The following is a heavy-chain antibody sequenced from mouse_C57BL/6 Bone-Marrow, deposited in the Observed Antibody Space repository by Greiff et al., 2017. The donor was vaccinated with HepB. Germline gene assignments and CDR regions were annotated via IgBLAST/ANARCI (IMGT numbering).Heavy chain of an antibody. Sequence: EVKLMESGGGLVKPGGSLKLSCAASGFTFSDYGMHWVRQATEKGLEWVAYISSGSSTIYYADTVKGRFTISRDNAKNTLFLQMSSLRSEDTAMYYCARGGYDGGFAYWGQGTLVTVSA. CDR3: ARGGYDGGFAY. V-gene: IGHV5-17*01. CDR1: GFTFSDYG. CDR2: ISSGSSTI. J-gene: IGHJ3*01. D-gene: IGHD2-2*01.